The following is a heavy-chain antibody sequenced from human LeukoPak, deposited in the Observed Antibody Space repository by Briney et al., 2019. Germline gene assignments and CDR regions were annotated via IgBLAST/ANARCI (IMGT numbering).Heavy chain of an antibody. Sequence: GGSLRLSCTASGLTLSSDRITWVRQAPGKGLEWVSYISGSGSTIYYGDSLKGRFTISKENANNWCYLQMNSLRVEDTAVYYCPALWDTVAVTTLPFRWGEATLVTVSS. CDR3: PALWDTVAVTTLPFR. CDR2: ISGSGSTI. D-gene: IGHD6-19*01. V-gene: IGHV3-48*03. J-gene: IGHJ4*02. CDR1: GLTLSSDR.